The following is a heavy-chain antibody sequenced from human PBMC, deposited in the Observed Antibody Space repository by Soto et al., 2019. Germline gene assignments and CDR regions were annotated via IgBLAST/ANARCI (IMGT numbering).Heavy chain of an antibody. D-gene: IGHD1-1*01. J-gene: IGHJ2*01. CDR1: GVAITTGGYY. CDR2: IYYTGRT. V-gene: IGHV4-31*03. Sequence: QVQLQESGPGLVKPSQTLSLTCTVSGVAITTGGYYWGWIRQRTGTGLEWMGYIYYTGRTDYTPSLKSRAAKSLDTSKNQFSLQLRSVTAADTAVYYCARGRRPTGAPGYWLFEPWGRGTLVTVSS. CDR3: ARGRRPTGAPGYWLFEP.